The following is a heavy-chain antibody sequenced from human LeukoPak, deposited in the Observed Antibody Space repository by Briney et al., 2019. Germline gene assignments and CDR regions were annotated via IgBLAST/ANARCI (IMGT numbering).Heavy chain of an antibody. J-gene: IGHJ3*02. V-gene: IGHV4-34*01. CDR1: GGSFSGYY. D-gene: IGHD5-24*01. CDR3: ARRERWLQIGAFDI. Sequence: PSETLSLTCAVYGGSFSGYYWSWIRQPPGKGLEWIGEINHSGSTNYNPSLKNRVTISVDTSKNQFSLKLSSVTAADTAVYYCARRERWLQIGAFDIWGQGTMVTVSS. CDR2: INHSGST.